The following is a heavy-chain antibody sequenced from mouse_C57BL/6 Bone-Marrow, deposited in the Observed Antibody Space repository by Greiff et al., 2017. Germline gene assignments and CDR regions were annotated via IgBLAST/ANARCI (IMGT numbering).Heavy chain of an antibody. CDR1: GYTFTSYW. D-gene: IGHD2-4*01. Sequence: QVQLQQPGAELVKPGASVKLSCKASGYTFTSYWMHWVKQRPGQGLEWIGMIHPNSGNTYYNEKFKGKATLTADKSSSTAYMELRSLTSEDSAVYFCARRLRRSYAMDYWGQGTSVTVSS. J-gene: IGHJ4*01. CDR3: ARRLRRSYAMDY. CDR2: IHPNSGNT. V-gene: IGHV1-64*01.